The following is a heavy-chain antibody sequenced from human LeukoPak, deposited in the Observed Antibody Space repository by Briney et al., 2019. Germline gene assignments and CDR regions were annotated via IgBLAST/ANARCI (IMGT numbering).Heavy chain of an antibody. CDR1: GFTFSNAW. CDR3: TTDSSSWLGVFDY. V-gene: IGHV3-15*04. CDR2: IESKTDGGTT. Sequence: GGSLRLSCAASGFTFSNAWMSWVRQAPGKGLEWVGRIESKTDGGTTDYAAPVKGRFTISRDDSKNTLYLQMNSLKTEDTAVYYCTTDSSSWLGVFDYWGQGTLVTVSS. J-gene: IGHJ4*02. D-gene: IGHD6-13*01.